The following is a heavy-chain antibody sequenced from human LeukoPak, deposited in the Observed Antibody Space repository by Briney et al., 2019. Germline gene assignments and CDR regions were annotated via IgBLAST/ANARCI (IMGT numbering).Heavy chain of an antibody. J-gene: IGHJ6*03. CDR1: GFTFSSYA. V-gene: IGHV3-23*01. Sequence: GGSLRLSCAASGFTFSSYAMSWVRQAPDKGLEWVSAISGSGTPTYSADSVKGRFTISRDNARNSLYLQMNSLRAEDTAVYYCATAPKDSYYYYMDVWGKGTTVTVSS. CDR2: ISGSGTPT. CDR3: ATAPKDSYYYYMDV.